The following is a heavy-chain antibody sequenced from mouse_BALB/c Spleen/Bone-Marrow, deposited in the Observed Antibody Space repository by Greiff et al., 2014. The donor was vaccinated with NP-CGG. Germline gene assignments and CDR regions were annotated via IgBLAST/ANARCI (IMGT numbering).Heavy chain of an antibody. V-gene: IGHV7-3*02. CDR2: IRNKPNGYTT. CDR3: ARDYSGYFDF. J-gene: IGHJ2*01. Sequence: EVKVVESGGGLVQPGGSLRLSCTTSGFTFTDYFMTWVRQPPGKALEWLGFIRNKPNGYTTEYNPSVKGRFTISRDNSQGILYLQMNILRAEDSAIYYCARDYSGYFDFWGQGTTLTVSS. D-gene: IGHD5-1*01. CDR1: GFTFTDYF.